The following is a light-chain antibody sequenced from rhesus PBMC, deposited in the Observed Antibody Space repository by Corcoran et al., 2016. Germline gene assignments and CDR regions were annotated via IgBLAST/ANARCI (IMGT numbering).Light chain of an antibody. Sequence: QAAPTQPPSVSGSPGQSVTISCTGTSSDVGGYNRVSWYQQHPGKAPKLMIYEVSKRPSGVSDRFSGSKSGNTASLTISGRQAEDEADYYCSSYASSSTYIFGVGTRLTVL. V-gene: IGLV2-13*02. CDR2: EVS. J-gene: IGLJ1*01. CDR1: SSDVGGYNR. CDR3: SSYASSSTYI.